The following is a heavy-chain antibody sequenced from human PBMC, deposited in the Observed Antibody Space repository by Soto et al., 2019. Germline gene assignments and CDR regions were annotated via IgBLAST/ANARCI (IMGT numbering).Heavy chain of an antibody. J-gene: IGHJ5*02. CDR3: ARDPAP. V-gene: IGHV4-59*12. CDR1: GGSISTYY. Sequence: PSETLSLTCTVSGGSISTYYWNWIRQSPGRGLELIGYIYYAGSTNYNPSLNSRVTLSVDTSKNQFSLKLTSVTAADTAVYYCARDPAPWGQGILVTVSS. CDR2: IYYAGST.